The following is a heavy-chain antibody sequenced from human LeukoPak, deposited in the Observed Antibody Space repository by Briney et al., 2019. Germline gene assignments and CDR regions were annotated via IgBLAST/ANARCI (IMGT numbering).Heavy chain of an antibody. CDR2: ISGSGGST. D-gene: IGHD1-26*01. CDR1: GFTFSSYA. CDR3: AKDLARSYYGGPFDY. Sequence: GGSLRLSCAASGFTFSSYAMSWVRQAPGKGLEWVSAISGSGGSTYYADSVKGRFTISRDNSKNTLYLQMNSLRAEDTAVYYCAKDLARSYYGGPFDYWGQGTLVTVSS. J-gene: IGHJ4*02. V-gene: IGHV3-23*01.